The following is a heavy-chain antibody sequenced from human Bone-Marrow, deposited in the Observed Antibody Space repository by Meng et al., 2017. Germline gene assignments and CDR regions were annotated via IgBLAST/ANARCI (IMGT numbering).Heavy chain of an antibody. CDR1: GGSISSYY. V-gene: IGHV4-59*01. D-gene: IGHD3-10*02. CDR2: IYYSGST. J-gene: IGHJ4*02. CDR3: ARVPSTVRGALDYFDY. Sequence: SEILSFTCTVPGGSISSYYWSWIPQPPGKGLEWIRYIYYSGSTNYNPSLKSRVTISVDTSKNQFSLKLSSVTAADTAVYYCARVPSTVRGALDYFDYWGQGTLVTVSS.